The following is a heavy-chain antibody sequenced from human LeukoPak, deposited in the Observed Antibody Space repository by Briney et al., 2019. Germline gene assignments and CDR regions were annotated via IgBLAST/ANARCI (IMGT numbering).Heavy chain of an antibody. Sequence: PGGSLRLSCAVSGVYWMSWVRQAPGKGGERVANRNQDGSVIYYVDSVKGRFTISRDNAKNSLYLQMNSLRAEDTGVYYCATSSGAPGNMWGQGTLVTVSS. CDR3: ATSSGAPGNM. CDR2: RNQDGSVI. V-gene: IGHV3-7*01. J-gene: IGHJ4*02. CDR1: GVYW. D-gene: IGHD2-8*02.